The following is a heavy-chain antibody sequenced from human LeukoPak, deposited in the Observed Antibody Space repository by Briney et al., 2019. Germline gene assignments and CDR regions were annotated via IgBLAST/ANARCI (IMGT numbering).Heavy chain of an antibody. V-gene: IGHV1-69*01. J-gene: IGHJ6*04. CDR3: ARSRSRVAATSGPRYYYYGMDV. Sequence: ASVKVSCKASGGTFSSYAISWVRQAPGQGLEWMGGIIPIFGTANYAQKFQGRVTITADESTSTAYMELSSLRSEDTAVYYCARSRSRVAATSGPRYYYYGMDVWGKGTTVTVSS. CDR2: IIPIFGTA. D-gene: IGHD2-15*01. CDR1: GGTFSSYA.